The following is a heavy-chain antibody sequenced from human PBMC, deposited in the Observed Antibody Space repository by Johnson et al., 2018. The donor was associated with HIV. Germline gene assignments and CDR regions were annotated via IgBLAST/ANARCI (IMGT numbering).Heavy chain of an antibody. J-gene: IGHJ3*02. CDR1: GFTFSSYW. D-gene: IGHD2-15*01. V-gene: IGHV3-7*01. CDR2: IKQDGSEK. Sequence: MQLVESGGGLVQPGGSLRLSCLASGFTFSSYWMSWVRQAPGKGLEWVANIKQDGSEKYYVDSVTGRFTISRDNAKKSLYLQMNSLRAEDTAVYYCASILVVAAQEADAFDIWGQGTMVTVSS. CDR3: ASILVVAAQEADAFDI.